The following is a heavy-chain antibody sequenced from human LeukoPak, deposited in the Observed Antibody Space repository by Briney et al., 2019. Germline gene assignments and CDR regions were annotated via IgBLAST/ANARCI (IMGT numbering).Heavy chain of an antibody. J-gene: IGHJ6*02. CDR2: INHSGST. D-gene: IGHD4-11*01. CDR3: ARDIDYTNSYYYYNMDV. Sequence: PSETLSLTCAVYGGSFSGYYWSWIRQPPGKGLEWIGEINHSGSTNYNPPLKSRVTISVDKSKNQFSLKLSSVTAADTALYYCARDIDYTNSYYYYNMDVWGQGTTVTVSS. V-gene: IGHV4-34*01. CDR1: GGSFSGYY.